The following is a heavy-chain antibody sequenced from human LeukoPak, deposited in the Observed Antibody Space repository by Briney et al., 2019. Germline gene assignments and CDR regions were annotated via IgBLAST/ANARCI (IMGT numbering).Heavy chain of an antibody. CDR1: GFTFSSYS. J-gene: IGHJ3*02. Sequence: GGSLRLSCAASGFTFSSYSMNWVRQAPGKGLEWVSYISSSSSTIYYADSVKGRFTISRDNAKNSLYLQMNSLRDEDTAVYYCASQHDYGGNGAFDIWGQGTMVTVSS. V-gene: IGHV3-48*02. CDR2: ISSSSSTI. CDR3: ASQHDYGGNGAFDI. D-gene: IGHD4-23*01.